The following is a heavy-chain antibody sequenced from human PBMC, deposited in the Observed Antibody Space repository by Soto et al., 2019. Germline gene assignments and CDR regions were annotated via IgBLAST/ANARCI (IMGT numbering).Heavy chain of an antibody. D-gene: IGHD3-10*01. V-gene: IGHV3-30*04. CDR3: AGRSGSSDY. CDR1: GFTFSNYT. Sequence: GGSLRLSCAASGFTFSNYTMHWVRQAPGKGLEWVALISYDEIDKYFADAVKGRFTISRDNSKNTLYLQMDSLRAEDTAVYYCAGRSGSSDYWGRGPLGTAPQ. J-gene: IGHJ4*02. CDR2: ISYDEIDK.